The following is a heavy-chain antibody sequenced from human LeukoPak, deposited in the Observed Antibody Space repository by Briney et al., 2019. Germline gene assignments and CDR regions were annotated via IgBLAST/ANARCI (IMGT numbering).Heavy chain of an antibody. J-gene: IGHJ4*02. Sequence: GGSLRLFCAASGFTFSSYSMNWVRQAPGKGLEWVSSISSSSSYIYYADSVKGRFTISRDNAKNSLYLQMNSLRAEDTAVYYCARGGIRFLEWLLSLCWGQGTLVTVSS. CDR1: GFTFSSYS. CDR3: ARGGIRFLEWLLSLC. CDR2: ISSSSSYI. V-gene: IGHV3-21*01. D-gene: IGHD3-3*01.